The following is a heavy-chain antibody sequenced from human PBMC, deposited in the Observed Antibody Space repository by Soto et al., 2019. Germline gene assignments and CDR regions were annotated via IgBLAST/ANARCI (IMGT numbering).Heavy chain of an antibody. Sequence: GSSVKVSCKASGYTFTSYGISWVRQAPGQGLEWMGWISAYNGNTNYAQKLQGRVTMTTDTSTSTAYMELRSLRSDDTAVYYCARDSYDSSGYYSNYYYYGMDVWGQGTTVTSP. CDR2: ISAYNGNT. CDR3: ARDSYDSSGYYSNYYYYGMDV. D-gene: IGHD3-22*01. CDR1: GYTFTSYG. V-gene: IGHV1-18*01. J-gene: IGHJ6*02.